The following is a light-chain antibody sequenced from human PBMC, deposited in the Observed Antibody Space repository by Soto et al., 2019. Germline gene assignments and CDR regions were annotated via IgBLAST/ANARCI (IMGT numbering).Light chain of an antibody. CDR3: QQYYTSPLIT. J-gene: IGKJ3*01. Sequence: DIVMTQSPGSLSMSLGERATINCKSSLSLVYSSNNRSYLAWYQHKPGQPPKLLIYWSSIRESGVPDRFSGSGSGTDFTLTISSLQAEDVAIYYCQQYYTSPLITFGPGTKVDIK. V-gene: IGKV4-1*01. CDR2: WSS. CDR1: LSLVYSSNNRSY.